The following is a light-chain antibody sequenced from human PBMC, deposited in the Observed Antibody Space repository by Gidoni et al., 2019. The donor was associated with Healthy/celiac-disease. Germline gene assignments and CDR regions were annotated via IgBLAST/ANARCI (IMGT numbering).Light chain of an antibody. CDR3: QQYYSYLT. CDR1: QGISSY. V-gene: IGKV1-8*01. CDR2: AAS. J-gene: IGKJ1*01. Sequence: AIRITQSPSSLSASTGDRVTITCRASQGISSYLAWYQQKPGKAPKLLIYAASTLQSGVPSRFSGSGSGTDFTLTISCLQSEDFATYYCQQYYSYLTFGQGTKVEIK.